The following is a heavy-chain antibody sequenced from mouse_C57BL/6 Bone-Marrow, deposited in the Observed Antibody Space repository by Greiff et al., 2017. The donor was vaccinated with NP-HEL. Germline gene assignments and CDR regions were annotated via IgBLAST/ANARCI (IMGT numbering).Heavy chain of an antibody. J-gene: IGHJ2*01. Sequence: DVQLQESGPGLVKPSQSLSLTCSVTGYSITSCYYWNWIRQFPGNKLEWMGYISYDGSNNYNPSLKNRISITRDTSKNQFFLKLNSVTTEDTATYYCARGDGNYGLYYFDYWGQGTTLTVSS. CDR1: GYSITSCYY. CDR3: ARGDGNYGLYYFDY. V-gene: IGHV3-6*01. CDR2: ISYDGSN. D-gene: IGHD2-1*01.